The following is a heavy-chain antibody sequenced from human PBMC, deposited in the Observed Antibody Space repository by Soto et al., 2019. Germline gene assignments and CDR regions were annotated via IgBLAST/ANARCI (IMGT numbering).Heavy chain of an antibody. D-gene: IGHD6-13*01. Sequence: QVQLQESGPGLVKPSETLSLTCTVSGGSISSYYWSWIREPPGKGLEWIGYFYYSGSTNYNPSLRSRVAISVDTSKNPVSLKLSSATAAATAVYYCARGPSDSQYSSSWYAVSYFDYWGQGTLVTVSS. CDR1: GGSISSYY. CDR2: FYYSGST. J-gene: IGHJ4*02. CDR3: ARGPSDSQYSSSWYAVSYFDY. V-gene: IGHV4-59*08.